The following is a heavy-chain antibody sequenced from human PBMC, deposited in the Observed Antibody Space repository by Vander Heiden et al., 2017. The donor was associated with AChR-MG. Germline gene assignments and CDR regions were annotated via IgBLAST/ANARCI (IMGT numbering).Heavy chain of an antibody. CDR3: AREGTFWSGSSGVYYYMDV. CDR1: GGSISRGGYS. J-gene: IGHJ6*03. D-gene: IGHD3-3*01. Sequence: QVQLQESGPGLVKPSQTLSLTCPVSGGSISRGGYSWSWIRQHPGKGLEWIGYIYYSGSTYYNPSLKSRVTISVDTSKNQFSLKLSSVTAADTAVYYCAREGTFWSGSSGVYYYMDVWGKGTTVTVSS. V-gene: IGHV4-31*03. CDR2: IYYSGST.